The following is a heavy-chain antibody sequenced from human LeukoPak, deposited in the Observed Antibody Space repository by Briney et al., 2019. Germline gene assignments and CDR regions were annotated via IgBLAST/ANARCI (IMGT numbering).Heavy chain of an antibody. CDR1: GGSVSSGSYY. CDR3: ARGNCSSTSCYTDY. CDR2: VFYGGST. D-gene: IGHD2-2*02. V-gene: IGHV4-61*01. J-gene: IGHJ4*02. Sequence: SESLSLTCTVSGGSVSSGSYYWSWIRQPPGKGLEWIGYVFYGGSTNYSPSLTSRVTILVDTSENQFSLKLSSVTAADTAVYYCARGNCSSTSCYTDYWGQGTLVTVSS.